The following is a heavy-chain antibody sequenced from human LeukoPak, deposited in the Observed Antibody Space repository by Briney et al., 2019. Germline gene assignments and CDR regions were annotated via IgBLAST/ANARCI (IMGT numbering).Heavy chain of an antibody. V-gene: IGHV1-69*04. Sequence: SVKVSCKASGGTFSSYAISWVRQAPGQGLEWMGRIITIFGIANYAQKFQGRVTITADKSTSTAYMELSSLRSEDTAVYYCARERRYYDILTGYNPAYYYYGMDVWGQGTTVTVSS. CDR2: IITIFGIA. D-gene: IGHD3-9*01. CDR3: ARERRYYDILTGYNPAYYYYGMDV. CDR1: GGTFSSYA. J-gene: IGHJ6*02.